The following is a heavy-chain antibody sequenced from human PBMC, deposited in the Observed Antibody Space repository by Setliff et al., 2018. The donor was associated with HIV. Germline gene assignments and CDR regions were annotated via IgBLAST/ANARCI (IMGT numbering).Heavy chain of an antibody. CDR2: IYYNGRT. J-gene: IGHJ6*02. Sequence: PLSLTCTVSGGSISSGGYYWNWIRQYPVKGLEWIGHIYYNGRTLFNPALGTRLNMSVDTSENQFSLHLNSVTAADTAVYYCVRERRRSPLSYGLDVWGQGTTVTVSS. CDR1: GGSISSGGYY. V-gene: IGHV4-31*03. CDR3: VRERRRSPLSYGLDV.